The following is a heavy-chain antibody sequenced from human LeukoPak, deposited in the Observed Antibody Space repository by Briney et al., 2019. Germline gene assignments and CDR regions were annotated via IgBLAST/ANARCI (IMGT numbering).Heavy chain of an antibody. CDR2: INHSGST. CDR1: GGSFSGYY. D-gene: IGHD6-13*01. J-gene: IGHJ1*01. V-gene: IGHV4-34*01. CDR3: ASGNIAAAVKH. Sequence: PSDTLSLTCAVYGGSFSGYYWNWIRQPPGKGLEWIGEINHSGSTNYNPSLKSRVTMSVDTSKNQFSLNLNSVTAADTAVYYCASGNIAAAVKHWGQGTLVTVSS.